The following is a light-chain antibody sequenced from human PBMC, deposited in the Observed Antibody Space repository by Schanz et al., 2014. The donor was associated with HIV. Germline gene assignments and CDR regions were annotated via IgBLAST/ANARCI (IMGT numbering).Light chain of an antibody. CDR3: SSYTTSLTLV. J-gene: IGLJ3*02. V-gene: IGLV2-8*01. Sequence: QSALTQPPSASGSPGQSVTISCTGTSSDVGGYNYVSWYQQHPGKAPKIMIYEVSKRPSGVPDRFSGSKSGNTASLTVSGLQAEDEADYYCSSYTTSLTLVFGGGTKLTVL. CDR2: EVS. CDR1: SSDVGGYNY.